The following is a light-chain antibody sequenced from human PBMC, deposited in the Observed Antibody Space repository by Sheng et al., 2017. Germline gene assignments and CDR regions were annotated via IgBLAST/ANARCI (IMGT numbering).Light chain of an antibody. V-gene: IGLV2-14*03. CDR3: SSYTSSGTYV. CDR1: SSDVGAYNY. Sequence: QSALTQPASVSGSPGQSITISCTGTSSDVGAYNYVSWYQQHPGKAPKLLIYDVSNRPSGVSNRFSGSKSANTASLTISGLQADDEADYFCSSYTSSGTYVFATATKVTVL. J-gene: IGLJ1*01. CDR2: DVS.